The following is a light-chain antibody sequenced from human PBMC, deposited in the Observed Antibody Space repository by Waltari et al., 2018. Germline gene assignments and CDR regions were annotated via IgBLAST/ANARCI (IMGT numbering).Light chain of an antibody. Sequence: DIQMTQSPSTLSASVGDRVTITCRASQSISSWLAWYKQKPGKAPKLLIYKSSNLESGVPSRFSGSGSGTEFTLTISSLQPDDFATYYCQQYNIYWTFGQGTKVEIK. J-gene: IGKJ1*01. CDR2: KSS. V-gene: IGKV1-5*03. CDR3: QQYNIYWT. CDR1: QSISSW.